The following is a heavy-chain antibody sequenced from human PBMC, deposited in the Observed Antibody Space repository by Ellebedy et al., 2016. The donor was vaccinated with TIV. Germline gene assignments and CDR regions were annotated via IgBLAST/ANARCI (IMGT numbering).Heavy chain of an antibody. CDR2: ITSGSSTI. CDR3: ALLTRLDASHSGY. J-gene: IGHJ4*02. D-gene: IGHD2-15*01. V-gene: IGHV3-48*02. Sequence: GESLKISCAAHGITFSSYSMNWVRQAPGKGLEWVSYITSGSSTIYYADSVKGRFTIFRDNAKNSLFLQMNSLGDEDTAVYYCALLTRLDASHSGYWGQGTLVAVSS. CDR1: GITFSSYS.